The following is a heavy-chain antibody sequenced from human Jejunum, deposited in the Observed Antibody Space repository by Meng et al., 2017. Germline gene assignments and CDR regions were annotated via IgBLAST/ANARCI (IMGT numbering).Heavy chain of an antibody. CDR2: IYHSGAT. CDR1: GDSIRSANW. CDR3: ARKISPVSAIY. D-gene: IGHD2-21*02. J-gene: IGHJ4*02. Sequence: VQLQGSGPGLVKPSGTLSLPCAVSGDSIRSANWWIWFRQHPGKGLEWIGEIYHSGATYDNPSLRSRLTMSVDKSKNQFSLNLTSVTAADTAVFYCARKISPVSAIYWGQGTLVTVSS. V-gene: IGHV4-4*02.